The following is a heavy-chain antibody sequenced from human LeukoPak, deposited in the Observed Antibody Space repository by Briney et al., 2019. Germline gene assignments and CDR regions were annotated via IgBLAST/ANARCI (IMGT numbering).Heavy chain of an antibody. D-gene: IGHD2-2*01. Sequence: GASVKVSCKASGGTFSSYAISWVRQAPGQGLEWMGGIIPIFGTANYAQKSQGRVTITTDESTSTAYMELSSLRSEDTAVYYCASGNQDIVVVPAARETKAEYFQHWGQGTLVTVSS. CDR1: GGTFSSYA. CDR3: ASGNQDIVVVPAARETKAEYFQH. V-gene: IGHV1-69*05. CDR2: IIPIFGTA. J-gene: IGHJ1*01.